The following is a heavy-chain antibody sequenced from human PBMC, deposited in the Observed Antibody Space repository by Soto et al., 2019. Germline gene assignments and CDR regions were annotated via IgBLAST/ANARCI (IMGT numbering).Heavy chain of an antibody. CDR2: IFYSGST. Sequence: WTWLRQHPGKVLEWIGYIFYSGSTYYNPSLKSRVTISMDTSKNQFSLELASVTAADTAVYYCARGARDFAFWGQGTMVTVSS. J-gene: IGHJ3*01. V-gene: IGHV4-31*02. CDR3: ARGARDFAF.